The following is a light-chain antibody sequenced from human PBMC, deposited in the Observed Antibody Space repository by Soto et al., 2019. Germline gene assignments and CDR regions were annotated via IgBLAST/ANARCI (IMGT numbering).Light chain of an antibody. V-gene: IGKV3-15*01. CDR3: XXYKNWPLT. Sequence: EIVMTQSPATLSVSAGERVTLSCRASESISSKLAWYQQKPGQAPRLLIYGASTRAIGIPGSVSGSGSGTEFTLXXXSLQXXDVXXXXXXXYKNWPLTFGGGTKVE. CDR1: ESISSK. CDR2: GAS. J-gene: IGKJ4*01.